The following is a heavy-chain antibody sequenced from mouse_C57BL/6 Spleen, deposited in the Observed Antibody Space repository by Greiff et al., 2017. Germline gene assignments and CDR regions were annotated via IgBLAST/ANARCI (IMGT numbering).Heavy chain of an antibody. CDR3: ASGQANWDH. J-gene: IGHJ2*01. D-gene: IGHD4-1*02. Sequence: QVQLQQSGPELVKPGASVKISCKASGYAFSSSWMNWVKQRPGKGLEWIGRIYPGDGVTNYNGKFKGKATLTANKSTSTAYMQLSSLTSEDSAVYFCASGQANWDHWGQGTTLTVSS. CDR1: GYAFSSSW. V-gene: IGHV1-82*01. CDR2: IYPGDGVT.